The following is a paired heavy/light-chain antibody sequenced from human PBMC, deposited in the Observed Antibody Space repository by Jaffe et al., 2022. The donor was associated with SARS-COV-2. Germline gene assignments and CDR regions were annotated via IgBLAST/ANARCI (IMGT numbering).Heavy chain of an antibody. CDR1: GGSLRSRNSY. CDR3: DYGSGTYYNGVYFYYYMDV. Sequence: LQLQESGPGLVKASETLSLACTVSGGSLRSRNSYWGWIRQPPGKRPEWLGSVYYSGNSYYNPSLKSRVSISVDASKNQFFLTLSSVTAADTAVYYCDYGSGTYYNGVYFYYYMDVWGNGTTVTVSS. V-gene: IGHV4-39*01. J-gene: IGHJ6*03. CDR2: VYYSGNS. D-gene: IGHD3-10*01.
Light chain of an antibody. CDR1: ILPKQF. CDR2: KDN. V-gene: IGLV3-25*03. CDR3: QLGDTSGSYV. J-gene: IGLJ1*01. Sequence: SYELTQPPSVSVSPGQTATITCSADILPKQFAYWYQQKSGQAPVLVICKDNERPSGIPERFSGSRSGTTVTLTIGGVQADDEADYYCQLGDTSGSYVFGTGTKVTVL.